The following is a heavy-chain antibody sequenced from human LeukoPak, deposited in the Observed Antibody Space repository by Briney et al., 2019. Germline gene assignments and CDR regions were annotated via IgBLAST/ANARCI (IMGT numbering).Heavy chain of an antibody. CDR3: ARDHAAFHGFDI. CDR2: IYTSGST. V-gene: IGHV4-4*07. D-gene: IGHD2-21*01. J-gene: IGHJ3*02. CDR1: GGSISSYH. Sequence: SETLSLTCTVSGGSISSYHWSWIRQPAGKGLEWIGSIYTSGSTNYNPSLKSRVTMSVDTSKNQFSLKLSSLTAADTAVYYCARDHAAFHGFDIWGQGTMVTVSS.